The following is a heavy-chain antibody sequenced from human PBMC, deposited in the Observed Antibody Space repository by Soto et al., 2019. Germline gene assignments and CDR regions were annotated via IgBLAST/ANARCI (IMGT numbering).Heavy chain of an antibody. CDR2: ISSSSSYI. CDR3: ASHPRDSSGYWYYFDY. Sequence: GESLKISCAASGFTFSSYSMNWVRQAPGKGLEWVSSISSSSSYIYYADSVKGRFTISRDNAKNSLYLQMNSLRAEDTAVYYCASHPRDSSGYWYYFDYWGQGTLVTVS. J-gene: IGHJ4*02. D-gene: IGHD3-22*01. CDR1: GFTFSSYS. V-gene: IGHV3-21*01.